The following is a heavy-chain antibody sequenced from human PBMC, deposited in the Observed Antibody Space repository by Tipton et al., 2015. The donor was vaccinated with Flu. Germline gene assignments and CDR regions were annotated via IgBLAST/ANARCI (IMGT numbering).Heavy chain of an antibody. Sequence: TLSLTCTVSGGSISSYYWSWIRQPAGKGLEWIGRIYTSGSTNYNPSLKSRVTMSVDTSKNQFSLKLSSVTAADTAVYYCARVADSGSYSVGAFDIWGQGTMVTVSS. V-gene: IGHV4-4*07. CDR2: IYTSGST. CDR1: GGSISSYY. D-gene: IGHD1-26*01. CDR3: ARVADSGSYSVGAFDI. J-gene: IGHJ3*02.